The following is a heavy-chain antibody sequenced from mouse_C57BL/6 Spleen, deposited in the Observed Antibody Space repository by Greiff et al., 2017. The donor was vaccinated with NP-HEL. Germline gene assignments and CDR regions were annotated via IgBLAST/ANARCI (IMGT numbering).Heavy chain of an antibody. V-gene: IGHV1-81*01. CDR2: IYPRSGNT. CDR1: GYTFTSYG. Sequence: QVQLQQSGAELARPGASVKLSCKASGYTFTSYGISWVKQRTGQGLEWIGEIYPRSGNTYYNEKFKGKATLTADKSSSTAYMELRSLTSEDSAVYFCARDYGSREDWYFDVWGTGTTVTISS. CDR3: ARDYGSREDWYFDV. D-gene: IGHD1-1*01. J-gene: IGHJ1*03.